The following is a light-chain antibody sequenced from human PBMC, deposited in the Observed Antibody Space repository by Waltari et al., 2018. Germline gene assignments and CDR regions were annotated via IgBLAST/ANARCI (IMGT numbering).Light chain of an antibody. CDR1: QIISMA. CDR3: QHYVRLPVT. Sequence: IMLTQSPGTLSLSPGERATLSCRASQIISMALAWYQQKPGQAPRLLIYDVSTSASGIPDRFSGSGSGTDFSLTISRLESEDFAVYYCQHYVRLPVTFGQGTKLEFK. J-gene: IGKJ1*01. V-gene: IGKV3-20*01. CDR2: DVS.